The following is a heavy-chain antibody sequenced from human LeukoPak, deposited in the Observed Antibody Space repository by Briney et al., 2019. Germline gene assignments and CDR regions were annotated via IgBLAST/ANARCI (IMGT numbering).Heavy chain of an antibody. CDR1: GGSFRGYF. V-gene: IGHV4-34*01. J-gene: IGHJ5*02. D-gene: IGHD6-13*01. CDR2: INHIGNT. Sequence: SETLSLTCGVFGGSFRGYFWTWIRQSPGKGLEWIGEINHIGNTNYNPSLKSRVTISIEKSNNKFSLNLSYVTAADTAMYYCARGLTLDNAWYRGWFDPWGQGSLVIVSS. CDR3: ARGLTLDNAWYRGWFDP.